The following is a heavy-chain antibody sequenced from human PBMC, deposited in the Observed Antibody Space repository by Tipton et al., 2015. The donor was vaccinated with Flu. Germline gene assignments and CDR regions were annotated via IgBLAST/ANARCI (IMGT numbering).Heavy chain of an antibody. V-gene: IGHV3-74*01. J-gene: IGHJ3*02. CDR2: INSDESDT. Sequence: GSLRLSCAASGFTLSNYWMQWVRQAPGKGLVWVSRINSDESDTSYADSVKGRFTISRDNAKNTLYLQMNTLRGEDTAVYYCVRGNLDIWGHGTKVTVSS. CDR3: VRGNLDI. CDR1: GFTLSNYW.